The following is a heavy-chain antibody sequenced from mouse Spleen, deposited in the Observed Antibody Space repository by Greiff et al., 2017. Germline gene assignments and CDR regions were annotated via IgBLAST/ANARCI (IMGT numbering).Heavy chain of an antibody. V-gene: IGHV3-6*01. J-gene: IGHJ4*01. Sequence: EVHLVESGPGLVKPSQSLSLTCSVTGYSITSGYYWNWIRQFPGNKLEWMGYISYDGSNNYNPSLKNRISITRDTSKNQFFLKLNSVTTEDTATYYCAREGGLLHAMDYWGQGTSVTVSS. CDR3: AREGGLLHAMDY. D-gene: IGHD2-3*01. CDR1: GYSITSGYY. CDR2: ISYDGSN.